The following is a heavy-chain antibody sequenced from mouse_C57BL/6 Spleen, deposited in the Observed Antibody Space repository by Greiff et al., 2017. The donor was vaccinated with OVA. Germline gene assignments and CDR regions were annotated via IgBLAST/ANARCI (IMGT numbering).Heavy chain of an antibody. CDR3: VRGTGDFDY. J-gene: IGHJ2*01. D-gene: IGHD3-3*01. CDR2: IRSKSNNYAT. Sequence: EADGGLVQPKGSLKLSCAASGFSFNTYAMNWVRQAPGKGLEWVARIRSKSNNYATYYADSVKDRFTISRDDSESMLYLQMNNLKTEDTAMYYCVRGTGDFDYWGQGTTLTVSS. V-gene: IGHV10-1*01. CDR1: GFSFNTYA.